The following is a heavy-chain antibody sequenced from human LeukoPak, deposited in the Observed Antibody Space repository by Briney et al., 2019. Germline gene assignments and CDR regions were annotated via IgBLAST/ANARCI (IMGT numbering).Heavy chain of an antibody. V-gene: IGHV4-39*07. D-gene: IGHD7-27*01. CDR3: AKGHWGLDS. Sequence: PSETLSLTCTVSGGSISSSSYYWGWIRQPPGKGLEWIGSIYYSGSTYYNPSLKSRVTISVDTSKNQFSLKLSSVTAEDTAVYYCAKGHWGLDSWGQGTLVSVSS. J-gene: IGHJ4*02. CDR1: GGSISSSSYY. CDR2: IYYSGST.